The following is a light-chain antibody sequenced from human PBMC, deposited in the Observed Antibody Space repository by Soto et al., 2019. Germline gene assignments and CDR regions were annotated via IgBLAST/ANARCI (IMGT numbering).Light chain of an antibody. V-gene: IGKV3-20*01. CDR1: QPVSSSY. CDR3: QQCGIFTWQ. CDR2: GAS. J-gene: IGKJ1*01. Sequence: EIVLTQSPGTLSLSPGDRATLSCRASQPVSSSYLAWYQQRPGQAPRLLIYGASSRATGIPDRFSGSGSGTDFILPISRLELEDFAVYYCQQCGIFTWQFGQGPTVEIK.